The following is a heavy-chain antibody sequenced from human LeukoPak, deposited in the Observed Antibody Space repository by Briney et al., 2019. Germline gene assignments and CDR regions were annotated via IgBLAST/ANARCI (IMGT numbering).Heavy chain of an antibody. CDR1: GFTFSSYA. D-gene: IGHD1-26*01. Sequence: GGSLRLSCTASGFTFSSYAMSWVRQAPGKGLEWVSAISGSGGSTYYADSVTGRFTISRDISKNTLYLQMNSLRVEDTAIYYCATDKVAGSGSIDYWGQGTVVTVSS. J-gene: IGHJ4*02. CDR3: ATDKVAGSGSIDY. CDR2: ISGSGGST. V-gene: IGHV3-23*01.